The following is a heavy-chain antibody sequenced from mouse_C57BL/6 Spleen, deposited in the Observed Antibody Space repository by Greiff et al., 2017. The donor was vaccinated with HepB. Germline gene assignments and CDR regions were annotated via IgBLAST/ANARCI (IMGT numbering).Heavy chain of an antibody. CDR1: GFTFSDYG. CDR2: ISSGSSTI. V-gene: IGHV5-17*01. CDR3: ARSSMVTPMDY. Sequence: EVMLVESGGGLVKPGGSLKLSCAASGFTFSDYGMHWVRQAPEKGLEWVAYISSGSSTIYYADTVKGRFTISRDNAKNTLFLQMTSLRSEDTAMYYCARSSMVTPMDYWGQGTSVTVSS. J-gene: IGHJ4*01. D-gene: IGHD2-2*01.